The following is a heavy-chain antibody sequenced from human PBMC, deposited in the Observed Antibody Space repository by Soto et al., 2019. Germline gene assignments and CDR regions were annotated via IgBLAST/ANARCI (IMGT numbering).Heavy chain of an antibody. J-gene: IGHJ5*02. D-gene: IGHD3-10*01. Sequence: SETLSLTCAVSRGFISSGSWWSWVRQPPGKGLEWIGEIYRSGNTNYNPSLKSRVSISVDMSKNHFSLELRSVTVADTAVYYCAREPISTPRGVTQVDPWGQGTQVTVSS. CDR1: RGFISSGSW. V-gene: IGHV4-4*02. CDR3: AREPISTPRGVTQVDP. CDR2: IYRSGNT.